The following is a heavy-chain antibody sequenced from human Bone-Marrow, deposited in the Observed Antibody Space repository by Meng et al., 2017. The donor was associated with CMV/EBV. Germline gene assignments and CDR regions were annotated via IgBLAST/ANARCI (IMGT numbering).Heavy chain of an antibody. V-gene: IGHV3-21*01. CDR1: GFTFSSYS. CDR3: ARERWVVAAKGDQPQYYFDY. Sequence: GESLKISCAASGFTFSSYSMNWVRQAPGKGLEWVSSISSSSSYIYYADSVKGRFTTSRDNAKNSLYLQMDSLRAEDTAVYYCARERWVVAAKGDQPQYYFDYWGQGTLVTFSS. D-gene: IGHD2-15*01. CDR2: ISSSSSYI. J-gene: IGHJ4*02.